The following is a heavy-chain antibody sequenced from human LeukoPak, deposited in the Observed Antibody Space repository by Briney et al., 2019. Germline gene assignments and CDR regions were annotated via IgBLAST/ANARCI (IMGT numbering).Heavy chain of an antibody. J-gene: IGHJ3*02. V-gene: IGHV4-38-2*02. D-gene: IGHD3-16*01. CDR2: IYHSGST. Sequence: ETLSLTCTVSGYSISSGYYWGWIRQPPGKGLEWIGSIYHSGSTYYNPSLKSRVTISVDTSKNQFSLKLSSVTAADTAVYYCARHLGAQSLIAFDIWGRGTMVTVSS. CDR3: ARHLGAQSLIAFDI. CDR1: GYSISSGYY.